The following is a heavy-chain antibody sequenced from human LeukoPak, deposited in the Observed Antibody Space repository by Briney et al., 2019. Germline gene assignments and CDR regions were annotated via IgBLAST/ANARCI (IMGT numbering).Heavy chain of an antibody. CDR1: GFTFSSYE. J-gene: IGHJ4*02. V-gene: IGHV3-48*03. CDR3: ASLPPVEMATISDY. D-gene: IGHD5-24*01. Sequence: PGGSLRHSCAASGFTFSSYEMNWVRQAPGKGLEWVSYISSSGSTIYYADSVKGRFTISRDNAKNSLYLQMNSLRAEDTAVYYCASLPPVEMATISDYWGQGTLVTVSS. CDR2: ISSSGSTI.